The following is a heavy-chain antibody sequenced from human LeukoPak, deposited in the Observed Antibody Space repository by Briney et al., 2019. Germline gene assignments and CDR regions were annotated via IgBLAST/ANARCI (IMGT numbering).Heavy chain of an antibody. CDR1: GFTFSSYS. D-gene: IGHD2-2*01. J-gene: IGHJ4*02. CDR3: AREQGGIVVVPAASFDY. V-gene: IGHV3-21*01. CDR2: ISSSSSYI. Sequence: GGSLRLSCAASGFTFSSYSMNWVRQAPGKGLEWVSSISSSSSYIYYADSVKGRFTISRDNAKNSLYLQMSSLRAEDTAVYYCAREQGGIVVVPAASFDYWGQGTLVTVSS.